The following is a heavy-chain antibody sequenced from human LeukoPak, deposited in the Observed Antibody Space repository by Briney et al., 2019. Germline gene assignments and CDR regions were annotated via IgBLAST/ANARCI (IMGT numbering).Heavy chain of an antibody. V-gene: IGHV1-24*01. D-gene: IGHD3-16*02. CDR3: ATFRPLMADYIWGSYRPPAKYYFDY. J-gene: IGHJ4*02. CDR1: GYTLTELS. Sequence: AASVKVSCKVSGYTLTELSMHWVRQAPGKGLEWMGGFDPEDGETIYAQKFQGRVTMTEDTSTDTAYMELSSLRSEDTAVYYCATFRPLMADYIWGSYRPPAKYYFDYWGQGTLVTVSS. CDR2: FDPEDGET.